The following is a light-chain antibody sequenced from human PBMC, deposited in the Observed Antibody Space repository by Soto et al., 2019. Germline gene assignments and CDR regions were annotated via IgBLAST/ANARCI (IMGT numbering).Light chain of an antibody. Sequence: YELTQPPSVSVAPGQTARISCGGNDIGTKSVHWYQQRPGQAPVLVVYDNSDRPSGTPERFSGSNPGNTATLTISRVEAGDEAEYYCQVWDSSSDWVFGGGTKVTVL. V-gene: IGLV3-21*02. CDR1: DIGTKS. CDR3: QVWDSSSDWV. CDR2: DNS. J-gene: IGLJ3*02.